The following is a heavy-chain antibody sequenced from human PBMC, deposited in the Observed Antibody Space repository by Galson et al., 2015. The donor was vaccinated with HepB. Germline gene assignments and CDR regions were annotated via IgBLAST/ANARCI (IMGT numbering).Heavy chain of an antibody. D-gene: IGHD6-19*01. CDR1: GYTFTNYY. CDR3: AREGSLVEAGTGFDY. CDR2: INPSGGST. V-gene: IGHV1-46*01. Sequence: SVKVSCKASGYTFTNYYIHWVRQAPGQGLEWMGIINPSGGSTNYAQRFQGRVTMARDTSTNTVYMELSSLRSEDTAMYYCAREGSLVEAGTGFDYWGQGTLVTVSS. J-gene: IGHJ4*02.